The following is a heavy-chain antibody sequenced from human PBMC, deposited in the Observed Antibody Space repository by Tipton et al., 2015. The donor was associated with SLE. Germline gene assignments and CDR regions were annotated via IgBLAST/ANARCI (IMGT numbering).Heavy chain of an antibody. V-gene: IGHV4-59*01. CDR3: ARAYYYDSSGYPGGFQH. D-gene: IGHD3-22*01. Sequence: TLSLTCTVSGGSISSYYWSWIRQPPGKGLEWIGYIYYSGSTNYNPSLKSRVTISVDTSKNQFSLKLSSVTAAGTAVFYCARAYYYDSSGYPGGFQHWGQGTLVTVSS. CDR1: GGSISSYY. J-gene: IGHJ1*01. CDR2: IYYSGST.